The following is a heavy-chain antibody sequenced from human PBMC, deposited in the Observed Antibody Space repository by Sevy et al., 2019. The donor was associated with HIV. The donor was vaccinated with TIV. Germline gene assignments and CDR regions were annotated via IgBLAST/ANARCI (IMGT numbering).Heavy chain of an antibody. CDR3: ARYCSSTSCYTPADY. V-gene: IGHV3-11*04. J-gene: IGHJ4*02. D-gene: IGHD2-2*02. Sequence: GGSLRLSCAASGFTFSDYYMSWIRQAPGKGLEWVSYISSSGSTIYYADSVKGRFTISRDNAKNSLYLQMNSLRAEDTAVYYCARYCSSTSCYTPADYWGQGTLVTVSS. CDR2: ISSSGSTI. CDR1: GFTFSDYY.